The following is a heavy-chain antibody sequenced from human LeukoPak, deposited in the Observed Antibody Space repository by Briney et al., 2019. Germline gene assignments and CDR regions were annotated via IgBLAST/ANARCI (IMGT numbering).Heavy chain of an antibody. J-gene: IGHJ5*02. CDR1: GFTFSTYE. CDR3: ARVIAFNWFDP. D-gene: IGHD3-16*02. Sequence: PGGSLRLSCAASGFTFSTYEMNWVRQAPGKGLEWVSYMSNGGSTIKYADSVKGRFTISRDNADNSLYLQMNSLGAEDTAVYYCARVIAFNWFDPWGQGTPVTVSS. V-gene: IGHV3-48*03. CDR2: MSNGGSTI.